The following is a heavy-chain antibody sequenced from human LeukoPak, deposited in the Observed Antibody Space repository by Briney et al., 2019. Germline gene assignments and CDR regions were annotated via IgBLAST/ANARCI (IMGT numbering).Heavy chain of an antibody. J-gene: IGHJ4*02. V-gene: IGHV3-23*01. Sequence: GSLRLSCTASGFTFSTCGMTWVRQAPGKGLEWVSSISGNDDGTYYADSVKGRFTISRDNSKNTLYLQMNSLRAEDTAVYYCARDVVGATYFDWGQGTLVTVSS. CDR3: ARDVVGATYFD. CDR1: GFTFSTCG. CDR2: ISGNDDGT. D-gene: IGHD1-26*01.